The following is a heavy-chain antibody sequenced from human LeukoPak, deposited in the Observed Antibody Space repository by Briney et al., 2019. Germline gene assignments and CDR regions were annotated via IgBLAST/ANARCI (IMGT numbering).Heavy chain of an antibody. D-gene: IGHD3-10*01. CDR2: IIPILGIA. Sequence: SVKVSCKASGGTFSSYAISWVRQAPGQGLEWMGRIIPILGIANYAQKFQGRVTITADKSTSTAYIELSSLRSEDTAVYYCANSPTMVRGVIGYNWFDPWGQGTLVTVSS. V-gene: IGHV1-69*04. CDR3: ANSPTMVRGVIGYNWFDP. CDR1: GGTFSSYA. J-gene: IGHJ5*02.